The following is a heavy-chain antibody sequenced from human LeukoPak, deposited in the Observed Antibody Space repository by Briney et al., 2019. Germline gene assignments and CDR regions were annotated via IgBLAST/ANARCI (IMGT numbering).Heavy chain of an antibody. CDR2: ISGGGDTT. J-gene: IGHJ4*02. V-gene: IGHV3-23*01. CDR1: GFTFSNNG. D-gene: IGHD3-22*01. Sequence: GGSLRLSCAASGFTFSNNGMSWVRQSPGRGLEWVSGISGGGDTTYYAESVKGRFTISRDNSKDTLFLQMNSLTAEDTAVYYCAKTNGYYDYWGQGTLVAVSS. CDR3: AKTNGYYDY.